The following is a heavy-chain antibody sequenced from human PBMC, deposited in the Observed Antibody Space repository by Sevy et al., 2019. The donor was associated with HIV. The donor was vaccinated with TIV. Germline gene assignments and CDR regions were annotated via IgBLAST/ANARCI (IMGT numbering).Heavy chain of an antibody. CDR1: GFTFGDYA. J-gene: IGHJ5*01. CDR2: IRNNAYDGTT. Sequence: GGSLRLSCKASGFTFGDYAMSWFRQAPGKGLEWVGFIRNNAYDGTTEYAASVKGRFTISRDDSKSIAYLQMNSLKTEDTAVYYCTRDPTEGIAVAVNWYDSWGQGTLVTVSS. CDR3: TRDPTEGIAVAVNWYDS. V-gene: IGHV3-49*03. D-gene: IGHD6-19*01.